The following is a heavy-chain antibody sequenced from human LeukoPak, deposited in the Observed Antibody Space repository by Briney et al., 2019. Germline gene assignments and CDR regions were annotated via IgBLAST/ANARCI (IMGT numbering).Heavy chain of an antibody. Sequence: PGGSLRLSCAASGFTFSSYGMHWVRQAPGKGLEWVAFIRYDGGNKYYADSVKGRSTISRDNSKNTLYLQMNSLRAEDTAVYYCAKGTKAVVATGNWFDPWGQGTLVTVSS. CDR3: AKGTKAVVATGNWFDP. CDR2: IRYDGGNK. CDR1: GFTFSSYG. D-gene: IGHD6-19*01. V-gene: IGHV3-30*02. J-gene: IGHJ5*02.